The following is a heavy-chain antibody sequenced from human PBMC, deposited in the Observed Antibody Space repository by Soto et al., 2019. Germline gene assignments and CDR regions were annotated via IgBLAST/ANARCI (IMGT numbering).Heavy chain of an antibody. V-gene: IGHV1-69*01. Sequence: SVKVSCKASGGTFSSYAISLVRQAPGQGLEWMGGIIPIFGTANYAQKFQGRVTITADESTSTAYMELSSLRSEDTAVYYCARGNSSGWYGGRGYYYGMDVWGQGTTVTVSS. J-gene: IGHJ6*02. CDR3: ARGNSSGWYGGRGYYYGMDV. D-gene: IGHD6-19*01. CDR1: GGTFSSYA. CDR2: IIPIFGTA.